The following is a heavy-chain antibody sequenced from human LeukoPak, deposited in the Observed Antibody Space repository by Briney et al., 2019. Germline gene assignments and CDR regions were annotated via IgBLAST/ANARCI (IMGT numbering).Heavy chain of an antibody. CDR3: ARSAGITRTRAWFDP. CDR1: GGSISSYY. V-gene: IGHV4-59*08. CDR2: IYYSGRP. Sequence: KPSETLSLTCTVSGGSISSYYWSWIRHPPGKGLEWIGHIYYSGRPTSNPYHKSRHPISLDPSKNQFSLKLSSVTAADTAVYYCARSAGITRTRAWFDPWPQGTLVPVSS. J-gene: IGHJ5*02. D-gene: IGHD1-20*01.